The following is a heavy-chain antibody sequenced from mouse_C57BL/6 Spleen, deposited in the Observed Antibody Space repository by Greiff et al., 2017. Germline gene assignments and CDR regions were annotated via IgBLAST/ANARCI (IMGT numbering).Heavy chain of an antibody. CDR3: AISADYFRSSHDY. J-gene: IGHJ2*01. CDR2: INPGSGGT. Sequence: QVQLQQSGAELVRPGTSVKVSCKASGYAFTNYLIEWVKQRPGQGLEWIGVINPGSGGTNYNEKVKGKATLTADKSSSTAYMPLISLTSEDSAVYFFAISADYFRSSHDYWGHGTTLTVSS. CDR1: GYAFTNYL. D-gene: IGHD1-1*01. V-gene: IGHV1-54*01.